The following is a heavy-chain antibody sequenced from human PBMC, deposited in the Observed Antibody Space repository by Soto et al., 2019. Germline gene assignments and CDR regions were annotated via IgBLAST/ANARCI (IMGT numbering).Heavy chain of an antibody. J-gene: IGHJ4*02. V-gene: IGHV1-2*02. D-gene: IGHD2-8*02. CDR2: MNPNSGST. CDR1: GYTFTGYY. Sequence: ASVKVSCKASGYTFTGYYMHWVRQAPGQGLEWMGWMNPNSGSTNYAQKFQGRVTMTRNTAISTAYMELSSLRSEDTAMYYCARVACTGGRCYYDYWGQGTLVTVSS. CDR3: ARVACTGGRCYYDY.